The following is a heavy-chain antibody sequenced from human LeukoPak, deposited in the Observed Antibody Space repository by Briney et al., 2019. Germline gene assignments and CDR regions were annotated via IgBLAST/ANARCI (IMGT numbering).Heavy chain of an antibody. Sequence: ASVKVSCKASGYTFTSYVISWVRQAPGQGLDWMEWISPYNGNTNYAQKLQGRVTMTTDPSPSPAYMELRSLRSDDTAVYYCARRYIAVAGTSWFDPWGQGTLVSVSS. CDR3: ARRYIAVAGTSWFDP. J-gene: IGHJ5*02. CDR1: GYTFTSYV. CDR2: ISPYNGNT. D-gene: IGHD6-19*01. V-gene: IGHV1-18*04.